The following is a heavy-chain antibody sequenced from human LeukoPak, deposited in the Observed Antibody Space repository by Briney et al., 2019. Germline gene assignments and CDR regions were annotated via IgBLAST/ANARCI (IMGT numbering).Heavy chain of an antibody. V-gene: IGHV4-59*01. Sequence: PSETLSLTCTVSGDSIRSYHWNWIRQPPGKGLEWIGSTHYSGSGNHNPSLKSRLTISVDTSKNQVSLKLSSVTAADTAVYYCARDGVSYGSGSYFDFWGQGTLVTVSS. CDR1: GDSIRSYH. CDR2: THYSGSG. CDR3: ARDGVSYGSGSYFDF. J-gene: IGHJ4*02. D-gene: IGHD3-10*01.